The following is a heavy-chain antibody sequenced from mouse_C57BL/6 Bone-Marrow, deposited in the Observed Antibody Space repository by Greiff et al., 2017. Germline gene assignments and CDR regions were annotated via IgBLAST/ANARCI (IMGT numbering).Heavy chain of an antibody. CDR1: GYTFTDYY. CDR2: INPNNGGT. V-gene: IGHV1-26*01. CDR3: ARYDYYAMDY. J-gene: IGHJ4*01. Sequence: EVQLQQSGPELVKPGASVKISCKASGYTFTDYYMNWVKQSHGKSLEWIGDINPNNGGTSYNQKFKGKATLTVAKSSSTAYMELRSLTSEDSAVYYCARYDYYAMDYWGQGTSVTVSS.